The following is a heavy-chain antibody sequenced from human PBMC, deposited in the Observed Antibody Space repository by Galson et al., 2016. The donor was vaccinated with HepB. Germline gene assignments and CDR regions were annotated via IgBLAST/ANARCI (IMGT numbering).Heavy chain of an antibody. V-gene: IGHV3-7*03. CDR2: INQDGSEK. D-gene: IGHD1-1*01. CDR3: ADPPTGY. J-gene: IGHJ4*02. CDR1: GFTFSGYW. Sequence: SLRLSCAAPGFTFSGYWMTWVRQAPGKGLEWVANINQDGSEKHYVDSVKGRFTISRDNAKNSLYLQMNSLRAEDTAVYYCADPPTGYWGQGTLVTVPS.